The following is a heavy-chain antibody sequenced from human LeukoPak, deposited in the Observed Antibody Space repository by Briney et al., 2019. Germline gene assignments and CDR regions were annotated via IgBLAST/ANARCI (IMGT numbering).Heavy chain of an antibody. CDR1: GGSISSHY. CDR3: ARAANWNDSSDFDY. V-gene: IGHV4-59*11. Sequence: PSETLSLTCTVSGGSISSHYWSWIRQPPGKGLEWLGYIYYSGSTNYNPSLKSRVTISVDTSKNQFSLKLSSVTAADTAVYYCARAANWNDSSDFDYWGQGTLVTVSS. D-gene: IGHD1-1*01. CDR2: IYYSGST. J-gene: IGHJ4*02.